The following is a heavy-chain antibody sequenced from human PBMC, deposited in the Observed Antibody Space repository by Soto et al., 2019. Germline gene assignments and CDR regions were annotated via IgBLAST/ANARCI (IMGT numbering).Heavy chain of an antibody. CDR1: GFTFSSYA. J-gene: IGHJ4*02. V-gene: IGHV3-30-3*01. D-gene: IGHD3-10*01. CDR2: ISYDGSNK. CDR3: ARDATYGSRKTRRDYFDY. Sequence: GGSLRLSCAASGFTFSSYAMHWVRQAPGKGLEWVAVISYDGSNKYYADSVKGRFTISRDNSKNTLYLQMNSLRAEDTAVYYCARDATYGSRKTRRDYFDYWGQGTLVTVSS.